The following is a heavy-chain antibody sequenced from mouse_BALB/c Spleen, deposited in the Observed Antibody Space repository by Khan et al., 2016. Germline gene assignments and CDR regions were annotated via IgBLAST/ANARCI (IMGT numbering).Heavy chain of an antibody. Sequence: QVQLQQSGAELVRPGVSVKISCKGSGYTFTDYAMHWVKQSHAKSLEWIGVISTYYGDTTYNQKFKGKATMTVDKSSSTAYMELARLTSENSAIYYCAPYRLHGYYFDSWGQGTTLTVSS. CDR2: ISTYYGDT. V-gene: IGHV1S137*01. D-gene: IGHD2-14*01. CDR3: APYRLHGYYFDS. CDR1: GYTFTDYA. J-gene: IGHJ2*01.